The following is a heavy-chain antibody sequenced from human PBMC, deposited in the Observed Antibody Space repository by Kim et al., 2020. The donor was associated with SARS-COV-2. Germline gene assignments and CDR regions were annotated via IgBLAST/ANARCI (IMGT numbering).Heavy chain of an antibody. J-gene: IGHJ4*02. CDR3: AKDPWYYLFFDY. D-gene: IGHD3-10*01. Sequence: LSLTCAASGFTFSSYAMSWVRQAPGKGLEWVSAISGSGGSTYYADSVKGRFTISRDNSKNTLYLQMNSLRAEDTAVYYCAKDPWYYLFFDYWGQGTLVTVSS. CDR1: GFTFSSYA. V-gene: IGHV3-23*01. CDR2: ISGSGGST.